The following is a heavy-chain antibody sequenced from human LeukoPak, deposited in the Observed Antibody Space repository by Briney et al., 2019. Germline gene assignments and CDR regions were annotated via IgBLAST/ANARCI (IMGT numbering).Heavy chain of an antibody. CDR2: INPNSGGT. V-gene: IGHV1-2*02. CDR1: GYTFTVYY. CDR3: ATGDRHY. Sequence: ASVKVSFTASGYTFTVYYVHWVRQAPGRGLEGMGWINPNSGGTNYALKFQGRVTMTRDTSITTAYMELSRLTSDDTAVYYCATGDRHYWGQGTLITVSS. D-gene: IGHD7-27*01. J-gene: IGHJ4*02.